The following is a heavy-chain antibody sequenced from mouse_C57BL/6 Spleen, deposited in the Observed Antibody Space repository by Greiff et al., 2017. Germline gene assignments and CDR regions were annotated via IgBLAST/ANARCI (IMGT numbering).Heavy chain of an antibody. CDR3: ARKGLLWSYAMDY. CDR2: IDPSDSYT. CDR1: GYTFTSYW. V-gene: IGHV1-69*01. J-gene: IGHJ4*01. Sequence: QVQLQQPGAELVMPGASVKLSCKASGYTFTSYWMHWVKQRPGQGLEWIGEIDPSDSYTNYNQKFKGKSTLTVDKSSSTAYMQLSSLTSEDSAVYYCARKGLLWSYAMDYWGQGTSVTVSS. D-gene: IGHD2-1*01.